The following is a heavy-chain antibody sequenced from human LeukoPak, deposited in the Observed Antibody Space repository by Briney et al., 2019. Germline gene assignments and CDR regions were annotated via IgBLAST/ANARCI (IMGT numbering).Heavy chain of an antibody. V-gene: IGHV3-23*01. J-gene: IGHJ4*02. CDR3: AKVGFGGQTNN. CDR2: INAGGGGT. Sequence: GGSLRLSCAASGFTFTHYAMNWVRQAPGKGLEWVSFINAGGGGTDYADSVKGRFTISRDNSKMYLQMDNLRAEDTAVYYCAKVGFGGQTNNWGQGTLVTVSS. CDR1: GFTFTHYA. D-gene: IGHD4-23*01.